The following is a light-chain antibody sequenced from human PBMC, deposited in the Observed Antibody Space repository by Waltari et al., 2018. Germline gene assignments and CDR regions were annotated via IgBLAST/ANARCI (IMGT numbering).Light chain of an antibody. Sequence: EIVLTQSPGALSLSPGETVTLSCRASQSIGRTIAWYQQKPGQAPRLLIYATSTRATGIPDRFSGSGSETDFSLTIYRLEPEDFAVYYCQHYVRLPVTFGQGTKVEIK. J-gene: IGKJ1*01. V-gene: IGKV3-20*01. CDR1: QSIGRT. CDR2: ATS. CDR3: QHYVRLPVT.